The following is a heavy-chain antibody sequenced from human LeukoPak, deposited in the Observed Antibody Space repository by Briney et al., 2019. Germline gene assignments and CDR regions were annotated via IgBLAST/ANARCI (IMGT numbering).Heavy chain of an antibody. D-gene: IGHD1-20*01. V-gene: IGHV1-69*05. CDR3: ARGGYNWNSRWFDP. CDR2: IIPIFGTA. CDR1: GGTFSSYA. Sequence: GSSVKVSCKASGGTFSSYAISWVRQAPGQGLEWMGGIIPIFGTANYAQKFQGRVTITTDESTSTAYMELSSLRSEDTAVYYCARGGYNWNSRWFDPWGQGTLVTVSS. J-gene: IGHJ5*02.